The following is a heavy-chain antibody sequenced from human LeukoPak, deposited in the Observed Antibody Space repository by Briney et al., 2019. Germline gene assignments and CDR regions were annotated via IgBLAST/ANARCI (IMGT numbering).Heavy chain of an antibody. V-gene: IGHV3-30*02. D-gene: IGHD3-10*01. CDR3: AKVKGTYYYGSGSIDAFDI. CDR1: GFTFSSHG. Sequence: GRSLRLSCAASGFTFSSHGMHWVRQAPGKGLEWVAFIRYDGSNKYYADSVKGRFTISRDNSKNTLYLQMNSLRAEDTAVYYCAKVKGTYYYGSGSIDAFDIWGQGTMVTVSS. J-gene: IGHJ3*02. CDR2: IRYDGSNK.